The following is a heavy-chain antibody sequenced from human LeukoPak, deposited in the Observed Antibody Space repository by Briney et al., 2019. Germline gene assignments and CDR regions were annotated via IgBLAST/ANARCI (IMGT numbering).Heavy chain of an antibody. CDR2: ISYDGSNK. V-gene: IGHV3-30*12. Sequence: PGRSLRLSCAASGFTFSSYGMHWVRQAPGKGLEWVAVISYDGSNKYYADSVKGRFTISRDNSKNTLYLQMNSLRAEDTAVYYCAKVPYYDFWSDYYPPCYFDYWGQGTLVTVSS. D-gene: IGHD3-3*01. CDR3: AKVPYYDFWSDYYPPCYFDY. J-gene: IGHJ4*02. CDR1: GFTFSSYG.